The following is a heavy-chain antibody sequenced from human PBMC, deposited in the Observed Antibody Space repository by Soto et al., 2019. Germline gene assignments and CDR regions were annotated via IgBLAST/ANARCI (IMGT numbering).Heavy chain of an antibody. J-gene: IGHJ4*02. CDR2: ISGGSGST. CDR1: GFTFTNYA. D-gene: IGHD4-17*01. V-gene: IGHV3-23*01. Sequence: EVQLLESGGGLVQPGGSLRLSCAASGFTFTNYAMSWVRQAPGKGLEWVSTISGGSGSTYYADPVKGRFTISRDNSKNTVYLQMNSLRAEDTAVYFCAKDRLRRGADYRGQGTLVTVSS. CDR3: AKDRLRRGADY.